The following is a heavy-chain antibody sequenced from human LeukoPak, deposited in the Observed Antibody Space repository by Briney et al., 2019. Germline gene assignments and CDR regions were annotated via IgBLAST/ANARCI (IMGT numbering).Heavy chain of an antibody. CDR1: GFTFSSYS. Sequence: GGSLRLSCAASGFTFSSYSMNWVRQAPGKGLEWVSSISSSSSYIYYADSVKGRFTISRDNAKNSLYLQMNSLRAADTAVYYCAREFGYYDSSGPFDYWGQGTLVTVSS. CDR3: AREFGYYDSSGPFDY. J-gene: IGHJ4*02. D-gene: IGHD3-22*01. V-gene: IGHV3-21*01. CDR2: ISSSSSYI.